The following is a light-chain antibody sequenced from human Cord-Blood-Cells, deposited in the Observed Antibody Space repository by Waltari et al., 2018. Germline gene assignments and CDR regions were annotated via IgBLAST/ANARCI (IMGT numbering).Light chain of an antibody. V-gene: IGKV3-11*01. Sequence: EIVLTQSPATLSLSPGERATLSCRASQSVSSYLAWYQQKPGQAPRLLIYDASNRATVIPARFSGSGSGTDFTLTSSSLEPEDFAVYDCQQRSNWPPITFGQGTRLEIK. J-gene: IGKJ5*01. CDR2: DAS. CDR3: QQRSNWPPIT. CDR1: QSVSSY.